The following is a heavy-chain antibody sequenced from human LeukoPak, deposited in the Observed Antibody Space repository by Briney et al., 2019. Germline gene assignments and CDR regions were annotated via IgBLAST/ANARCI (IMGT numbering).Heavy chain of an antibody. V-gene: IGHV3-23*01. CDR2: ISGSGGST. J-gene: IGHJ4*02. D-gene: IGHD2-2*01. Sequence: GGSLRLSCAVSGFTFNTYTMSWVRQAPGKGLEWVSAISGSGGSTYYTDSVRGRFTISRDNSKNTLYLQMNSLRAEDTAVYYCARGDRDLYCSSTSCYPVLGGQGTLVTVSS. CDR1: GFTFNTYT. CDR3: ARGDRDLYCSSTSCYPVL.